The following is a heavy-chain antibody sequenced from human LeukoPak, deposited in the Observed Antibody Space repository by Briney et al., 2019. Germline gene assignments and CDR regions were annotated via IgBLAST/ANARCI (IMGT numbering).Heavy chain of an antibody. CDR3: AKGAYYYGAYAQKSGFDP. D-gene: IGHD3-10*01. V-gene: IGHV3-23*01. J-gene: IGHJ5*02. CDR2: ISGSGGST. Sequence: GGSLRLSCAASGFTFSCYAMSWVRQAPGKGLEWVSAISGSGGSTYYADSVKGRFTISRDNSKNTLYLQMNSLRAEDTAVYYCAKGAYYYGAYAQKSGFDPWGQGTLVTVSS. CDR1: GFTFSCYA.